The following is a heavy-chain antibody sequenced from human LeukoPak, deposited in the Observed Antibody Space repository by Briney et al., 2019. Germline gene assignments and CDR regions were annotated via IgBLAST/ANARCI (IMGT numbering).Heavy chain of an antibody. V-gene: IGHV3-23*01. Sequence: KPGGSLRLSCAASGFTFNNYAMGWVRQPPGKGLEWLSAIDGGGDATKYADSVKGRFTISRDNSKNTLSLQMNSLGVEDTAIYYCAKSDCGSDGCKLLNYWGQGTLVTVSS. D-gene: IGHD2-21*01. CDR3: AKSDCGSDGCKLLNY. CDR2: IDGGGDAT. CDR1: GFTFNNYA. J-gene: IGHJ4*02.